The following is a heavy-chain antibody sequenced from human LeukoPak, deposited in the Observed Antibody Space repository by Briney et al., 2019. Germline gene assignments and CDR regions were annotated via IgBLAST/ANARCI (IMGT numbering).Heavy chain of an antibody. CDR3: ARAITIFGVVDAFDI. CDR2: IYTSGST. J-gene: IGHJ3*02. CDR1: GGSISSYY. D-gene: IGHD3-3*01. V-gene: IGHV4-4*07. Sequence: PSETLSLTCTVSGGSISSYYWSRIRQPAGKGLEWIGRIYTSGSTNYNPSLKSRVTMSVDTSKNQFSLKLSSVTAADTAVYYCARAITIFGVVDAFDIWGQGTMVTVSS.